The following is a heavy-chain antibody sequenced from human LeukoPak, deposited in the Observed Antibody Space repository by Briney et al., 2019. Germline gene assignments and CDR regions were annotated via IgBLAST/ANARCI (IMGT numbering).Heavy chain of an antibody. Sequence: GGSLRLSCAASGSTFSSHAMSWVRQAPGKGLEWVSIISGDGGITYYADSVKGRFTISRDNSKNTLYLQMNSLRAEDTAVYYCGKDLLSGSSGWYLTPFDYWGQGTLVTVSS. D-gene: IGHD6-19*01. V-gene: IGHV3-23*01. CDR2: ISGDGGIT. J-gene: IGHJ4*02. CDR1: GSTFSSHA. CDR3: GKDLLSGSSGWYLTPFDY.